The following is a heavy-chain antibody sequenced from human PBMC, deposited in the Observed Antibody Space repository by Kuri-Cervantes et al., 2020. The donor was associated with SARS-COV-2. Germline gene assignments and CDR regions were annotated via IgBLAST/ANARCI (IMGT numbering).Heavy chain of an antibody. CDR2: IIPIFGTA. J-gene: IGHJ4*02. D-gene: IGHD4-17*01. Sequence: SVKVSCKVSGYTLTELSMHWVRQAPGQGLEWMGGIIPIFGTANYAQKFQGRVTITADESTSTAYMELSSLRSEDTAVYYCATGTFTVTPDYWGQGTLVTVSS. CDR1: GYTLTELS. CDR3: ATGTFTVTPDY. V-gene: IGHV1-69*13.